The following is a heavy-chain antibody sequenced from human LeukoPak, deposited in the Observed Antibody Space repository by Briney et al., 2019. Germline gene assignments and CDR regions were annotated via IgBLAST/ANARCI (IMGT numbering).Heavy chain of an antibody. CDR2: INPNSGGT. J-gene: IGHJ4*02. Sequence: ASVKVSCKASGYTFTGYYMHWVRQAPGQGLEWMGWINPNSGGTNYAQKFQDRVTMTRDTSSNTAYMEMSRLTFDDTAVYYCARIGGSGYTYGTFDYWGQGTLVTVSS. CDR1: GYTFTGYY. V-gene: IGHV1-2*02. CDR3: ARIGGSGYTYGTFDY. D-gene: IGHD5-18*01.